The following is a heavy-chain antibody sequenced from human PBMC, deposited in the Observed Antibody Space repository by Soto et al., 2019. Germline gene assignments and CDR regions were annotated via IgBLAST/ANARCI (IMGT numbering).Heavy chain of an antibody. Sequence: SETLSLTCSVSGGSIRGSYWSWIRQSPGKGLEWLGYVYYTGSTNYSPSLRSRVSISVDTSKNEFSLRLSSVTAADTAVYFCARSVAVPGAHIDYWGQGTQVTVSS. CDR3: ARSVAVPGAHIDY. D-gene: IGHD6-19*01. CDR2: VYYTGST. CDR1: GGSIRGSY. J-gene: IGHJ4*02. V-gene: IGHV4-59*01.